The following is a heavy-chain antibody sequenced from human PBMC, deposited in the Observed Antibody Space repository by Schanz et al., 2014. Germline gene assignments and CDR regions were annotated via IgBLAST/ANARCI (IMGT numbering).Heavy chain of an antibody. J-gene: IGHJ3*02. V-gene: IGHV3-23*01. CDR1: GFTFGDYA. CDR2: INTGVNT. CDR3: AKGRFGELSAFDI. Sequence: EVQLLESGGGLVQPGGSLRLSCAASGFTFGDYAMTWVRQAPGKGLEWVSAINTGVNTYYADSVRGRFTMSRDNSKNTLYLQMNSLRAEDTAVYYCAKGRFGELSAFDIWGQGTMVTVPS. D-gene: IGHD3-10*01.